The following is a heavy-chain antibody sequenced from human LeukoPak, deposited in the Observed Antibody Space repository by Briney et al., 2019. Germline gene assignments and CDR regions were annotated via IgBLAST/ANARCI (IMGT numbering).Heavy chain of an antibody. V-gene: IGHV1-2*02. J-gene: IGHJ3*02. CDR2: INPNSGGT. Sequence: ASVKVSCKASGYTFTGYYMHWVRQAPGQGLEWMGWINPNSGGTNYAQKFQGGVTMTRDTSISTAYMELSRLRSDDTAVYYCARGLGTVGATASYAFDIWGQGTMVTVSS. CDR3: ARGLGTVGATASYAFDI. CDR1: GYTFTGYY. D-gene: IGHD1-26*01.